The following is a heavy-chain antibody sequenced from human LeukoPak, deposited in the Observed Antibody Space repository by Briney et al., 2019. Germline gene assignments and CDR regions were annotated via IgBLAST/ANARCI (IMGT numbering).Heavy chain of an antibody. CDR2: ISSSSSYI. D-gene: IGHD3-22*01. V-gene: IGHV3-21*01. J-gene: IGHJ4*02. Sequence: GGSLRLSCAASGFTFSSYSMNWVRQAPGKGLEWVSSISSSSSYIYYADSVKGRFTISRDNTKNSLYLQMNSLRAEDTAVYYCAREHYYDSSGYHHWDCWGQGTLSPSPQ. CDR1: GFTFSSYS. CDR3: AREHYYDSSGYHHWDC.